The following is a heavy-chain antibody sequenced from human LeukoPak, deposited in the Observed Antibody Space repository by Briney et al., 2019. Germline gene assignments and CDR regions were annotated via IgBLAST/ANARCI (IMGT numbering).Heavy chain of an antibody. CDR1: GYTLTELS. V-gene: IGHV1-24*01. D-gene: IGHD1-26*01. CDR3: ATDSVGATGAFDY. CDR2: FDPEDGET. Sequence: ASVKVSCKVSGYTLTELSMHWVRQAPGKGLEWMGGFDPEDGETICTQKFQGRVTMTEDTSTDTAYMELSSLRSEDTAVYYCATDSVGATGAFDYWGQGTLVTVSS. J-gene: IGHJ4*02.